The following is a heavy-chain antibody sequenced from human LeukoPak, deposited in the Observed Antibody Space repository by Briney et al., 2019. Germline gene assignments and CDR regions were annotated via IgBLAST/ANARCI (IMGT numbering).Heavy chain of an antibody. CDR1: GFTFSSYW. D-gene: IGHD3-10*01. CDR3: ARSLRVRGVPDYMDV. V-gene: IGHV3-7*03. Sequence: GGSLRLSCAASGFTFSSYWMSWVRQAPGKGLEWVANIKQDGSENYYVDSVKGRFTISRDNSKNTLYLQMNSLRADDTAVYYCARSLRVRGVPDYMDVWGKGTTVTISS. J-gene: IGHJ6*03. CDR2: IKQDGSEN.